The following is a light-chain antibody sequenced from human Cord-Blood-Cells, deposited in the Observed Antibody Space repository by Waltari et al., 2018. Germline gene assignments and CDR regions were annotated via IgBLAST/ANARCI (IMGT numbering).Light chain of an antibody. J-gene: IGKJ2*01. CDR2: GAS. Sequence: EIVMTQSPATLSESPGERATLSCRASQSVSSNLAWYQQKPGQAPRLLIYGASTRATGIPARFSGSGSGTEFTLTISSLQSEDFAVYYCQQYNNWPPKLFTPFGQGTKLEIK. CDR3: QQYNNWPPKLFTP. CDR1: QSVSSN. V-gene: IGKV3-15*01.